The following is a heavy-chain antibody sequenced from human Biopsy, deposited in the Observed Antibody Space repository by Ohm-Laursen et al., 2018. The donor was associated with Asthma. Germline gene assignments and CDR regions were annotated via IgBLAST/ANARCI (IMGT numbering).Heavy chain of an antibody. CDR2: HDHEEGGT. D-gene: IGHD4-17*01. CDR1: GYSPTDLS. V-gene: IGHV1-24*01. CDR3: ASDFPKDYVRYNFQF. Sequence: ASVKVSCKISGYSPTDLSMHWVRQAPGQGLEWMGGHDHEEGGTVNARRFQGRVTMTEDTSTDTAYIELSSLSSDDTAVYYCASDFPKDYVRYNFQFWGQGTLVTVSS. J-gene: IGHJ4*02.